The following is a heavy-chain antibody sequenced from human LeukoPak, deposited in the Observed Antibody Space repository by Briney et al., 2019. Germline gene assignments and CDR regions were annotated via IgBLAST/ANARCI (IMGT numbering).Heavy chain of an antibody. D-gene: IGHD3-16*01. CDR2: IWPDGSYK. Sequence: GRSLRLSCATSGVTFSTYSIHRVRQAPGKGLEWVAAIWPDGSYKYYADSVKGRFTISRDNFKNTVYLQMNTLRDEDTAVYYCARTVGPFDYWGQGTLVTVSS. CDR3: ARTVGPFDY. V-gene: IGHV3-33*01. J-gene: IGHJ4*02. CDR1: GVTFSTYS.